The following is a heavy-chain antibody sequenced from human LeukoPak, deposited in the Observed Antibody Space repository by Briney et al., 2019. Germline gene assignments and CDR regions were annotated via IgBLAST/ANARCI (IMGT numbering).Heavy chain of an antibody. V-gene: IGHV4-34*01. CDR1: GGSFSGYY. D-gene: IGHD2-8*01. CDR3: ARVRYGVCYIDY. J-gene: IGHJ4*02. Sequence: SETLSLTCGVDGGSFSGYYWSWIRQPPGKGLEWIGEINHSGSTNYNPSLKSRVTISVDTSKNQFSLKLSSVTAADTAVYYCARVRYGVCYIDYWGQGTLVTVSS. CDR2: INHSGST.